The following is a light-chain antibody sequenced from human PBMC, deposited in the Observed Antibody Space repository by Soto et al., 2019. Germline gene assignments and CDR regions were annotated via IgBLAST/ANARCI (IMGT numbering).Light chain of an antibody. J-gene: IGKJ4*01. Sequence: ALQLTQSPSSLSASVGDRVTITCRASQGVSSALAWYQQKPGKTPKLLIYDASSLQSGVPSRFSGSGSGTDFTLTISSLQPEDSATYYCQQFNNFPALTFGGGTKVEIK. CDR3: QQFNNFPALT. CDR2: DAS. V-gene: IGKV1D-13*01. CDR1: QGVSSA.